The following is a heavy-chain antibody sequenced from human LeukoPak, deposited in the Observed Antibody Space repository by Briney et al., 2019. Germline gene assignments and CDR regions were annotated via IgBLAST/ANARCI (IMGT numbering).Heavy chain of an antibody. CDR3: AVRGNIAVAGPIDY. V-gene: IGHV4-59*04. CDR1: GGSISSYY. Sequence: PSETLSLTCTVSGGSISSYYWSWIRQPPGKGLECIGSIYHSGSTYYNPSLKSRVTISVDTSKNQFSLKLSSVTAADTAVYYCAVRGNIAVAGPIDYWGQGTLVTVSS. CDR2: IYHSGST. J-gene: IGHJ4*02. D-gene: IGHD6-19*01.